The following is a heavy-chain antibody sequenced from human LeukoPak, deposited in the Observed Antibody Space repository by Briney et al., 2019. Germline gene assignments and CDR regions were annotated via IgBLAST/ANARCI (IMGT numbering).Heavy chain of an antibody. CDR1: GGSVSSGSYY. CDR3: ARVGVRFWEAFDI. V-gene: IGHV4-61*01. J-gene: IGHJ3*02. CDR2: IYYSGST. D-gene: IGHD3-3*01. Sequence: PSETLSLTCTVSGGSVSSGSYYWSWIRQPPGTGLEWIGYIYYSGSTYYNPSLKSRITISVDTSKNQFSLKLSSVTAADTAVYYCARVGVRFWEAFDIWGQGTLVTVSS.